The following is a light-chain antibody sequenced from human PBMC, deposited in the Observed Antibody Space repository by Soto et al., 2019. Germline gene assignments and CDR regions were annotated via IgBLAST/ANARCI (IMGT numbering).Light chain of an antibody. V-gene: IGLV2-23*02. CDR3: CSYAGSSTFV. Sequence: QSVLTQTASVSGSPGQSITISCTGTSSDVGSYNLVSRYQQHPGKAPKLMIYEVSKRPSGVSNRFSGSKSGNTASLTISGLQAEDEADYYCCSYAGSSTFVFGTGTKVTVL. J-gene: IGLJ1*01. CDR2: EVS. CDR1: SSDVGSYNL.